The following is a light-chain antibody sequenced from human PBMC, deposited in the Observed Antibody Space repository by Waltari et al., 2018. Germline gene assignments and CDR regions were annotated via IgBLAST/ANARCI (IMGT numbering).Light chain of an antibody. J-gene: IGKJ2*03. V-gene: IGKV1-13*02. CDR1: QGISTY. Sequence: SSLSASAGDRVTITCRASQGISTYLNWFQQKPGKAPKRLIYAASSLETGVPARFSGSGSGTDFTLTISSLQPDDFATYYCLQYNSNPYSFGQGTKVEIK. CDR3: LQYNSNPYS. CDR2: AAS.